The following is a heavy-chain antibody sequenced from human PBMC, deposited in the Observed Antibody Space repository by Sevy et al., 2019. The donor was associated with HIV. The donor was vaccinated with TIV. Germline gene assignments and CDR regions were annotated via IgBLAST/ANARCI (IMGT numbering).Heavy chain of an antibody. D-gene: IGHD2-2*01. CDR3: AKGSDIVVVPAANEDWFDP. CDR2: ISGSGGST. V-gene: IGHV3-23*01. Sequence: GGSLRLSCAASGFTFSSYAMSWVRQAPGKGLEWVSAISGSGGSTYYADSVKGRFTIYRDNSKNTLYLQMNSLRAEDTAVYYCAKGSDIVVVPAANEDWFDPWGQGTLVTVSS. CDR1: GFTFSSYA. J-gene: IGHJ5*02.